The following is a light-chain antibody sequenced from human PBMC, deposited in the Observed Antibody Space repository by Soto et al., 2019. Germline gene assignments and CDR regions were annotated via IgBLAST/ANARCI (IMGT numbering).Light chain of an antibody. CDR3: QPYGSLIT. V-gene: IGKV3-20*01. J-gene: IGKJ5*01. Sequence: TQSPATLSVSPGARATLSCRASQSINSNLAWYQQQPGQAPRLLIYAASTSATGIPDRFSGSGSGTDFTLTSSRLEPEDCAVYYCQPYGSLITSGQGTRLE. CDR1: QSINSN. CDR2: AAS.